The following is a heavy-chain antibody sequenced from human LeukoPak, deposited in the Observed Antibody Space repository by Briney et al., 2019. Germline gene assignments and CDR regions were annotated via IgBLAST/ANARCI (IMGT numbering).Heavy chain of an antibody. CDR3: ARGFGVVVAAIDY. Sequence: SETLSLTCTVSGGSISSGSYYWSWIRQPAGKGLEWIERIYTSGSTNYNPSLKSRVTISVDTSKNQCSLKLSSVTAADTAVYYCARGFGVVVAAIDYWGQGTLVTVSS. CDR2: IYTSGST. V-gene: IGHV4-61*02. CDR1: GGSISSGSYY. J-gene: IGHJ4*02. D-gene: IGHD2-15*01.